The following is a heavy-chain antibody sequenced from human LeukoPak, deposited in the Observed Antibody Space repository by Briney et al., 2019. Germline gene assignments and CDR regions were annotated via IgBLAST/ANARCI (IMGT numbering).Heavy chain of an antibody. CDR3: ARAARTLFGVFIIAAFDI. J-gene: IGHJ3*02. D-gene: IGHD3-3*01. V-gene: IGHV1-69*06. Sequence: SVKVSCKASGGTFSRYGINWVRQAPGQGLEGMGGIIPIFGAADYAQKFQGRVTITADTSTNTAYMELGSLRSEDAAVYYCARAARTLFGVFIIAAFDIWGQGTMVTVSS. CDR1: GGTFSRYG. CDR2: IIPIFGAA.